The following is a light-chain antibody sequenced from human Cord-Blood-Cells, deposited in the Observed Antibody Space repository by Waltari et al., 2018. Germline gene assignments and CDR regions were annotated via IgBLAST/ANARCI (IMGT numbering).Light chain of an antibody. CDR2: DVS. J-gene: IGLJ3*02. CDR3: SSYTSISTRV. V-gene: IGLV2-14*01. Sequence: QSALTQPASVSGSPGQSITIPCTGTSSDVGGYNYVSWYQQHPGKAPKLIIYDVSNRPAGVSNRFSGSKSGTAAPLTIAGLQAEDEADYYCSSYTSISTRVFGGGTKLTVL. CDR1: SSDVGGYNY.